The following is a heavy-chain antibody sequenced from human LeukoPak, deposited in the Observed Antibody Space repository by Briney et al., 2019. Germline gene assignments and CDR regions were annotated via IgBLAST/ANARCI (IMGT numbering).Heavy chain of an antibody. CDR2: ISSSGSTI. J-gene: IGHJ4*02. CDR3: ARAPSYCSGGSCYPRSEGYFDY. Sequence: GGSLRLSCAASGFTFSDYYMSWIRQAPGKGLEWVSYISSSGSTIYYADSVKGRFTISRDNAKNSLYLQMNSLRAEDTAVYYCARAPSYCSGGSCYPRSEGYFDYWGQGTLVTVSS. V-gene: IGHV3-11*01. D-gene: IGHD2-15*01. CDR1: GFTFSDYY.